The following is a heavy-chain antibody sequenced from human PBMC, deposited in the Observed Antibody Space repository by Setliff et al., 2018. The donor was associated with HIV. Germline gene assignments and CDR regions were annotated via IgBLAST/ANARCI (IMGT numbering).Heavy chain of an antibody. CDR2: IYYSGST. CDR1: GGSISNYY. J-gene: IGHJ3*02. V-gene: IGHV4-59*12. CDR3: ARDGIYDYSNYVDAFDI. Sequence: SETLSLTCTVSGGSISNYYWSWIRQPPGKGLEWIGYIYYSGSTYHNPSLKSRVTISVDTSKNQFSLRLNSVTAADTAVYYCARDGIYDYSNYVDAFDIWGQGTMVTVSS. D-gene: IGHD4-4*01.